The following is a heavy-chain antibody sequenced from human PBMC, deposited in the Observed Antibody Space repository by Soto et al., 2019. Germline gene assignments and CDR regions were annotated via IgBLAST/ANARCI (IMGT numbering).Heavy chain of an antibody. J-gene: IGHJ5*02. V-gene: IGHV3-30*18. Sequence: GGSLRLSSAASGFTFSGYGMHWVRQSPGKGLEWVAVISYDGSNKYYADSVKGRFTISRDNSKNTLYLQMNSLRAEDTAVYYCAKTPGGGGSSPWFDPWGQGTLVTVSS. CDR1: GFTFSGYG. CDR2: ISYDGSNK. D-gene: IGHD1-26*01. CDR3: AKTPGGGGSSPWFDP.